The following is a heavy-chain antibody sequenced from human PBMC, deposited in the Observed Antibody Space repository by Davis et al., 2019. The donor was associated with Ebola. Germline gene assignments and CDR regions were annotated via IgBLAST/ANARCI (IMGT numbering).Heavy chain of an antibody. CDR3: AREWFRESLFDY. V-gene: IGHV1-2*04. J-gene: IGHJ4*02. D-gene: IGHD3-10*01. CDR1: GGTFSSYA. CDR2: INPNSGGT. Sequence: AASVKVSCKASGGTFSSYAISWVRQAPGQGLEWMGWINPNSGGTNYAQKFQGWVTMTRDTSISTAYMELSRLRSDDTAVYYCAREWFRESLFDYWGQGTLVTVSS.